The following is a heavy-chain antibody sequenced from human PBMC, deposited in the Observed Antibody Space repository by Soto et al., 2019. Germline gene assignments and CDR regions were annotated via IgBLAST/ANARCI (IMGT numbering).Heavy chain of an antibody. V-gene: IGHV1-24*01. CDR3: ATVIPYDSSGYYPPGYAFDI. J-gene: IGHJ3*02. CDR1: GYTLTELS. Sequence: ASVKVSCKVSGYTLTELSMHWVRQAPGKGLEWMGGFDPEDGETIYAQKFQGRVTMTEDTSTDTAYMELSSLRYGDTAVYYCATVIPYDSSGYYPPGYAFDIWGQGTMVTVSS. CDR2: FDPEDGET. D-gene: IGHD3-22*01.